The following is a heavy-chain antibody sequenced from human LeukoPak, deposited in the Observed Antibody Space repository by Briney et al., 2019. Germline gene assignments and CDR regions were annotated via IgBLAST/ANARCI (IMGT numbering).Heavy chain of an antibody. CDR1: GFIFSSYW. J-gene: IGHJ4*02. V-gene: IGHV3-74*01. Sequence: HAGGSLRLSCAASGFIFSSYWMHWVRQAPGKGLVWVSRISSDGSTTSYADSVKGRFTISRDNAKNTLHLQMNSLRAEDTAVYYCARAAAGFDYWGQGTLVTVSS. CDR3: ARAAAGFDY. CDR2: ISSDGSTT. D-gene: IGHD6-13*01.